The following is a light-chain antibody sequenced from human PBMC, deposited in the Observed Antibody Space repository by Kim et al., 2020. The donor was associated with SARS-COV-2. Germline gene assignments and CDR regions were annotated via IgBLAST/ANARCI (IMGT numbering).Light chain of an antibody. J-gene: IGLJ1*01. Sequence: QRATISCTGSISNIGAGYDVHWYQQLPATAPKLLIYGNSNRPSGVPDRFAGSKSDTSASLAITGLQAEDEADYYCQSYDNSLSGYVFGSGTKVTVL. CDR1: ISNIGAGYD. CDR2: GNS. CDR3: QSYDNSLSGYV. V-gene: IGLV1-40*01.